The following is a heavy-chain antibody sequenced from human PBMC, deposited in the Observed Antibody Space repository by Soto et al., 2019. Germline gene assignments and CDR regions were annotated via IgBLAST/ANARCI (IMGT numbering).Heavy chain of an antibody. CDR3: AKQKVGGDYYYYYYMDV. J-gene: IGHJ6*03. V-gene: IGHV3-7*03. CDR1: GFTFSSYW. CDR2: IKQEGSEK. Sequence: GGSLRLSCAASGFTFSSYWMSWVRQAPGKGLEWVANIKQEGSEKYYVDSVKGRFTISRDNAKNSLYLQMNSLRAEDTAVYYCAKQKVGGDYYYYYYMDVWGKGTTVTVSS. D-gene: IGHD4-17*01.